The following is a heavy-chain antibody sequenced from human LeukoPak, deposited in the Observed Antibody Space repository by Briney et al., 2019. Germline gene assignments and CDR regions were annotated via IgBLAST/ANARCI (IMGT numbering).Heavy chain of an antibody. CDR1: GFTFSTYA. D-gene: IGHD1-1*01. CDR2: ISTSSNYI. Sequence: PGGSLRLSCATSGFTFSTYAMTWVRQAPGKGLEWVSSISTSSNYIYYGDSVKGRFTISRDNAKNSLYLQMNSLRAEDTAVYYCARDKATGMFYSYYYYMDVWGKGTTVTVSS. V-gene: IGHV3-21*01. CDR3: ARDKATGMFYSYYYYMDV. J-gene: IGHJ6*03.